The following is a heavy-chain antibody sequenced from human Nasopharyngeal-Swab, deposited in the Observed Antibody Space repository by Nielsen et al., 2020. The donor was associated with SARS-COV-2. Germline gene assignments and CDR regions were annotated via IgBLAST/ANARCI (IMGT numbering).Heavy chain of an antibody. V-gene: IGHV4-4*07. CDR1: GGPISSYH. D-gene: IGHD3-22*01. Sequence: SETLSPTCTVPGGPISSYHWSWIRQPAGKGLEWIGRIYTSGSTNYNPSLKSRVTMSADTTKNQFSLKLSSVSAADTAVYSCARDRVDDYYDSSGQVYYLDYWGQGTLVTVSS. J-gene: IGHJ4*02. CDR2: IYTSGST. CDR3: ARDRVDDYYDSSGQVYYLDY.